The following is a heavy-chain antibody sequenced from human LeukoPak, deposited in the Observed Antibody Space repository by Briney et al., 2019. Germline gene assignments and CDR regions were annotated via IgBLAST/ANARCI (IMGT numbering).Heavy chain of an antibody. CDR2: IIPIFGTA. CDR3: ARDLIVVVPAAIRSYYYYMDV. J-gene: IGHJ6*03. CDR1: GGTFSSYA. Sequence: SVKVSCKASGGTFSSYAISWVRQAPGQGLEWMGGIIPIFGTANYAQKFQGRVTITTDESTSTAYMELSSPRSEDTAVYYCARDLIVVVPAAIRSYYYYMDVWGKGTTVTVSS. V-gene: IGHV1-69*05. D-gene: IGHD2-2*02.